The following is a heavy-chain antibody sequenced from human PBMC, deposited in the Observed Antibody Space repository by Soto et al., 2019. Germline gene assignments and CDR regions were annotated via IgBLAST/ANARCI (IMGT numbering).Heavy chain of an antibody. Sequence: SETLSLTCAVSGGSLTTGSYYWSWIRQPPGKGLEWIGYIYNSRSTNYNPPLKSRVTISIDTSRNQFSLKLNSVTPADTAVYYCATTVTNYYDYWGQGTLVTVSS. J-gene: IGHJ4*02. CDR3: ATTVTNYYDY. V-gene: IGHV4-61*01. CDR1: GGSLTTGSYY. D-gene: IGHD4-17*01. CDR2: IYNSRST.